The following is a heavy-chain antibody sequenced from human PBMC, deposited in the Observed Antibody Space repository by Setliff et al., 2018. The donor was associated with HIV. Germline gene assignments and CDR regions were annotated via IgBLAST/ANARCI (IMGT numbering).Heavy chain of an antibody. CDR1: GDSISGAGFY. V-gene: IGHV4-31*03. Sequence: SETLSLTCTVSGDSISGAGFYWTWIRQLPGKGLEWIGSIYYSGSTYYDPSLKSRVTISLGTSRWQFSLTLNSVSAADTAVYFCAREAMYYYDTSGHPQGFDYWGQGTLVTVSS. J-gene: IGHJ4*02. D-gene: IGHD3-22*01. CDR2: IYYSGST. CDR3: AREAMYYYDTSGHPQGFDY.